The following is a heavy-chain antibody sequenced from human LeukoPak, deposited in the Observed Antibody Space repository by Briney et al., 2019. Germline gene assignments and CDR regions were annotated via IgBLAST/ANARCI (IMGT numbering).Heavy chain of an antibody. CDR2: IGGRGGST. CDR3: GKEGGA. D-gene: IGHD3-16*01. J-gene: IGHJ5*02. Sequence: GGSLRLSCAASGFTVSSNYMSWVRQAPGKGLEWVSAIGGRGGSTYYADSVGGRFTISRDNSKDMLYLQMNSLKVEDTATYYCGKEGGAWGQGTKVTVSS. CDR1: GFTVSSNY. V-gene: IGHV3-23*01.